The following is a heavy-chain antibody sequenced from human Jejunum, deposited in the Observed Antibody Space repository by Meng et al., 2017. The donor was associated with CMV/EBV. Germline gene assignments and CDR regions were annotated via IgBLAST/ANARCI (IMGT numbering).Heavy chain of an antibody. V-gene: IGHV1-8*01. CDR1: GYTFTSFD. CDR3: ASWGSSSRLTLYDS. Sequence: ASGYTFTSFDIRWVRQAPGQGLEWMGWMNPNNGEAGYAQKFQGRVTMTRDRSTATAYMELSSLRSEDTAVYYCASWGSSSRLTLYDSWGQGTLVTVSS. CDR2: MNPNNGEA. J-gene: IGHJ4*02. D-gene: IGHD3-16*01.